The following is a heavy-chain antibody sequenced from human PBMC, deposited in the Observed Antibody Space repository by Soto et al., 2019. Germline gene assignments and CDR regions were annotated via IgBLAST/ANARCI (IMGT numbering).Heavy chain of an antibody. J-gene: IGHJ6*02. V-gene: IGHV3-48*02. CDR1: GFSFSTYS. CDR3: ARGGSSSENGMDV. CDR2: ISSRSYTI. D-gene: IGHD6-6*01. Sequence: EVQLVESGGGLVQPGGSLRLSCAASGFSFSTYSMNWVRQAPGKGLEWVSYISSRSYTIYYIDSVKGRFTISRDNAKSSLYLQMNSLRDEDTAVYYCARGGSSSENGMDVWGQGTTVTVYS.